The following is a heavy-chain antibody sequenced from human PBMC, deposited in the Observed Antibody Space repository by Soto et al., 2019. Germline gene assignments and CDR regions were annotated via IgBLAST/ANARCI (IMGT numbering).Heavy chain of an antibody. Sequence: ASVKVSCKASGYTFTSYAMHWVRQAPGQRLEWMGWINAGNGNTRYSQKFQGRVTITRDTSASTAYMELSSLRSEDTAVYYCARVLRYFDWSLYFDYWGQGTLVTSPQ. CDR3: ARVLRYFDWSLYFDY. V-gene: IGHV1-3*01. J-gene: IGHJ4*02. D-gene: IGHD3-9*01. CDR1: GYTFTSYA. CDR2: INAGNGNT.